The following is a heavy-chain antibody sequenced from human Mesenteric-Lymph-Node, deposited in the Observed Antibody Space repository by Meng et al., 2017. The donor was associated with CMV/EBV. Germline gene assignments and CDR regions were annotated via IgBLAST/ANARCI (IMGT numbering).Heavy chain of an antibody. D-gene: IGHD3-3*01. CDR2: IKQEGSEK. J-gene: IGHJ4*02. V-gene: IGHV3-7*01. Sequence: GGSLRLSCAASGFTFSSYWMSWVRQAPGKGLEWVANIKQEGSEKYYVDSVKGRFTISRDNAKNSLYLQMNSLRAEDTAVYYCARGGEWLLPYYFDYWGQGTLVTVSS. CDR1: GFTFSSYW. CDR3: ARGGEWLLPYYFDY.